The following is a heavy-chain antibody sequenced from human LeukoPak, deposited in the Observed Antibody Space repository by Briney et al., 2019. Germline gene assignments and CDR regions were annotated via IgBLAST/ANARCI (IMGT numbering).Heavy chain of an antibody. CDR2: IIPIFGTA. J-gene: IGHJ4*02. CDR3: ARDAHLLWFGENRRYYFDY. Sequence: ASVKVSCKASGGTFSSYAISWVRQAPGQGLEWMGGIIPIFGTANYAQKFQGRVTITADESTSTAYMELSSLRSEDTAVYYCARDAHLLWFGENRRYYFDYWGQGTLVTVSS. CDR1: GGTFSSYA. V-gene: IGHV1-69*13. D-gene: IGHD3-10*01.